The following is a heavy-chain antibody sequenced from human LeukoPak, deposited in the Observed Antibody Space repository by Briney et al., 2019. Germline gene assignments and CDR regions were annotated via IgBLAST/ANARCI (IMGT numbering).Heavy chain of an antibody. D-gene: IGHD3-10*01. Sequence: GGSLRLSCAASGFTFSSYVMSWVRQAPGKGLEWVSAISGSGCSTYYADSVKGRFTISRDNSKNTLYLQMNSLRAEDTAVYYCAKVSMVRGPPLYYFDYWGQGTLVTVSS. CDR2: ISGSGCST. CDR1: GFTFSSYV. J-gene: IGHJ4*02. V-gene: IGHV3-23*01. CDR3: AKVSMVRGPPLYYFDY.